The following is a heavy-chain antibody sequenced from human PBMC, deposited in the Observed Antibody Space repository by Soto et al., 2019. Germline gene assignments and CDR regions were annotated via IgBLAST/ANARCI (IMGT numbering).Heavy chain of an antibody. CDR1: GGSFIGYY. J-gene: IGHJ5*02. CDR3: ARGPRGYYYGSGSPPGWFDP. Sequence: PAETLSLTCAVYGGSFIGYYWIWIRHAPGKGLEWIVEINHSGSTNYNPSLKSRVTISVDTSKNQFSLKLSSVTAADTAVYYCARGPRGYYYGSGSPPGWFDPWGQGTLVTVS. CDR2: INHSGST. V-gene: IGHV4-34*01. D-gene: IGHD3-10*01.